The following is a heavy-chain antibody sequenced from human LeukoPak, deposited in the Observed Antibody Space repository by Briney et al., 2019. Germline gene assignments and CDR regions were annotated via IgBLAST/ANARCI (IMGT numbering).Heavy chain of an antibody. Sequence: PGGSLRLSCAASGFTFSSYGMHWVRQAPGKGLEWVSAISGTYYAASVKGRFTISRDNSKNTLYLQMNSLRAEDTAVYYCAKQDTGYRFDYWGQGTLVTVSS. CDR1: GFTFSSYG. J-gene: IGHJ4*02. V-gene: IGHV3-23*01. CDR3: AKQDTGYRFDY. CDR2: ISGT. D-gene: IGHD3-9*01.